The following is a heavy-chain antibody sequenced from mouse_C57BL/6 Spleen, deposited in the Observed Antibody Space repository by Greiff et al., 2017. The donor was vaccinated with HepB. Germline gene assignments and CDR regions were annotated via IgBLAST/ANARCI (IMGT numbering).Heavy chain of an antibody. CDR1: GFTFSDYG. D-gene: IGHD2-3*01. J-gene: IGHJ4*01. Sequence: DVHLVESGGGLVKPGGSLKLSCAASGFTFSDYGMHWVRQAPEKGLEWVAYISSGSSTIYYADTVKGRFTISRDNAKNTLFLQMTSLRSEDTAMYYCARTGYYFYYAMDYWGQGTSVTVSS. CDR2: ISSGSSTI. CDR3: ARTGYYFYYAMDY. V-gene: IGHV5-17*01.